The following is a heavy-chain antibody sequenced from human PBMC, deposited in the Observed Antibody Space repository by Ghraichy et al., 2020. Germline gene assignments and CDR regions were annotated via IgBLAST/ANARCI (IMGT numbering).Heavy chain of an antibody. V-gene: IGHV4-34*01. D-gene: IGHD5-24*01. CDR3: ARAPDGDDY. CDR2: INHSGST. J-gene: IGHJ4*02. Sequence: SETLSLTCAVYGGSFSGYYWSWIRQPPGKGLEWIGEINHSGSTNYNPSLKSRVTISVDTSKNQFSLKLSSVTAADTAVYYCARAPDGDDYWGQGTLVTVSS. CDR1: GGSFSGYY.